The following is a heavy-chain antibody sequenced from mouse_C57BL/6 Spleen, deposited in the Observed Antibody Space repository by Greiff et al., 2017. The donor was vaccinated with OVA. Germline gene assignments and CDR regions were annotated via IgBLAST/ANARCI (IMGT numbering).Heavy chain of an antibody. CDR2: IDPSDSYT. CDR3: ARYDY. V-gene: IGHV1-59*01. Sequence: QVQLKQPGAELVRPGTSVKLSCKASGYTFTSYWMHWVKQRPGQGLEWIGVIDPSDSYTNYNQKFKGKATLTVDTSSSTAYMQLSSLTSEDSAVYYCARYDYWGQGTTLTVSS. CDR1: GYTFTSYW. J-gene: IGHJ2*01.